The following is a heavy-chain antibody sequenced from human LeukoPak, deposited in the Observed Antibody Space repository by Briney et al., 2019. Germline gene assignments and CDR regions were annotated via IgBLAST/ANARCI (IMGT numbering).Heavy chain of an antibody. CDR2: ISSSSVYI. CDR1: GFTFSSYS. J-gene: IGHJ5*02. D-gene: IGHD3-22*01. CDR3: ARRDSSGYFFDP. V-gene: IGHV3-21*01. Sequence: GGSLRLSCAASGFTFSSYSMNWVRQAPGKGLEWVSSISSSSVYIYYADSVKGRFTISRDNAKNSLYLEMNSLRAEDTAVYYCARRDSSGYFFDPWGQGTLVTVSS.